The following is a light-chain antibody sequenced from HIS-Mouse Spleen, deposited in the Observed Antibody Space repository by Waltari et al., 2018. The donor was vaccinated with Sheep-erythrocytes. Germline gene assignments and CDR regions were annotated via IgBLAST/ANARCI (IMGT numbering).Light chain of an antibody. CDR2: EGS. V-gene: IGLV2-23*01. CDR3: CSYAGSSTPWV. Sequence: QSALTQPASVSGSPGQSITISCTGTSSDVGRYNLVSWYQQHPNKAPKPMIYEGSKRPSGVSNRFSGSKSGNTASLTISGLQAEDEADYYCCSYAGSSTPWVFGGGTKLTVL. J-gene: IGLJ3*02. CDR1: SSDVGRYNL.